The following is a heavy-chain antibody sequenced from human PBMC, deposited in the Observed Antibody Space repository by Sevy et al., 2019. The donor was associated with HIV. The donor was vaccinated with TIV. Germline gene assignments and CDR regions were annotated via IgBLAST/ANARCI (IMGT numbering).Heavy chain of an antibody. CDR1: GFTFSTYG. CDR3: ATHRGQWLFTAVFDY. J-gene: IGHJ4*02. V-gene: IGHV3-23*01. CDR2: ISGSGGST. D-gene: IGHD6-19*01. Sequence: GGSLRLSCAASGFTFSTYGLSWVRQAPGKGLEWVSAISGSGGSTYYADSVKGRFTISRDNSKNTLYLKMNSLRAEETAVYYCATHRGQWLFTAVFDYWGQGTLVTVSS.